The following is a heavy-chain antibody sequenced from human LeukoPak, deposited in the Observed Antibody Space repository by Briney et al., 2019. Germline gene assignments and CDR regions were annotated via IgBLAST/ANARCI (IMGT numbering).Heavy chain of an antibody. CDR3: AKDGSGSYYGGQLFDY. CDR1: GFTFSSYA. Sequence: GGSLRLSCAASGFTFSSYAMHWVRQAPGKGLEWVAVISYDGSNKYYADSVKGRFTISRDNSKNTLYLQMNSLRAEDTAVYYCAKDGSGSYYGGQLFDYWGQGTLVTVSS. D-gene: IGHD1-26*01. J-gene: IGHJ4*02. V-gene: IGHV3-30-3*01. CDR2: ISYDGSNK.